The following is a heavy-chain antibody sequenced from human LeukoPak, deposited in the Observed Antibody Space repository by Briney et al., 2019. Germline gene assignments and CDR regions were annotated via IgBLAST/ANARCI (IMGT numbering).Heavy chain of an antibody. V-gene: IGHV1-2*06. CDR2: TNPKSGGT. CDR3: ARGKYQRQPRDYYYYGMDV. J-gene: IGHJ6*02. CDR1: GYTFTCYY. D-gene: IGHD2-2*01. Sequence: ASVTVSCKASGYTFTCYYKHRGRQAPGQGLEWMGRTNPKSGGTNYAQKFQGRVTMTRDTSISTAYMELSRLRSDDTAVYYCARGKYQRQPRDYYYYGMDVWGQGTAATVSS.